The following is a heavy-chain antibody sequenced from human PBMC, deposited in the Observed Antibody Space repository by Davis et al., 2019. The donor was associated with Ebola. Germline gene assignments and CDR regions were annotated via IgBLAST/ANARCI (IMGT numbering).Heavy chain of an antibody. CDR2: IHSDGTST. CDR1: GFSFSSTW. CDR3: AKDTSNIWFDI. D-gene: IGHD1-26*01. V-gene: IGHV3-74*01. J-gene: IGHJ3*02. Sequence: GESLKISCAASGFSFSSTWMHWVRQAPGKGLVWVSRIHSDGTSTIYTDSVKGRFTISRDNSKNTLYLQMNGLRVEDTAIYYCAKDTSNIWFDIWGQGTMVTVSS.